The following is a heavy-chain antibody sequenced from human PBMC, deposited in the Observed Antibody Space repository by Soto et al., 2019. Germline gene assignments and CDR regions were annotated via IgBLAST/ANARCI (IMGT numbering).Heavy chain of an antibody. CDR1: GGSISSGFYY. Sequence: SETMSVTCPVSGGSISSGFYYWSWIRQHPGKGLEWIGYIYYSGSTYYNPSLKSRVTISVDRSKNQFSLKLSSVTAADTAVYYCARVPGPWGQGTLVTVSS. CDR3: ARVPGP. J-gene: IGHJ5*02. V-gene: IGHV4-30-4*08. CDR2: IYYSGST.